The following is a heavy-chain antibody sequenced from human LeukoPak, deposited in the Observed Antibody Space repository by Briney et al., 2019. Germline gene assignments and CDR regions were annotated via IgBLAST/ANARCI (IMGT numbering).Heavy chain of an antibody. V-gene: IGHV1-69*13. CDR2: IIPIFGTA. Sequence: ASVKVSCKASGGTFSSYAISWVRQAPGQGLEWMGGIIPIFGTANYAQKFQGRVTITADESTSTAYMELSSLRSEDTAVYYCARNAQRSSSWYEDAFDTWGQGTMVTVSS. CDR3: ARNAQRSSSWYEDAFDT. CDR1: GGTFSSYA. J-gene: IGHJ3*02. D-gene: IGHD6-13*01.